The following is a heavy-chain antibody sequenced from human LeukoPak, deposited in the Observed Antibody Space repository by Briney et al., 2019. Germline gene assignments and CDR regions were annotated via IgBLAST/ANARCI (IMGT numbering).Heavy chain of an antibody. J-gene: IGHJ6*02. CDR1: GFTFSSYA. CDR2: IGTAGDT. D-gene: IGHD5-18*01. V-gene: IGHV3-13*01. CDR3: ARDRGYSYGSDDYGMDV. Sequence: GGSLRLSCAASGFTFSSYAMSWVRQATGKGLEWVSAIGTAGDTYYPGSVKGRFTISRENAKNSLYLQMNSLRAGDTAVYYCARDRGYSYGSDDYGMDVWGQGTTVTVSS.